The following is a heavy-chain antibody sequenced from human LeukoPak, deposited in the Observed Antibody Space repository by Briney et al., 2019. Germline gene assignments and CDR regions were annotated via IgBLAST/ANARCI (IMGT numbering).Heavy chain of an antibody. D-gene: IGHD2-2*01. CDR2: ISYDGSDK. Sequence: GGSLRLSCAASGFTFSSYAMHWVRQAPGKGLEWVAVISYDGSDKYYADSVKGRFTISRDNSKNTLYLQMNGLRAEDTAVYYCARRGGYCSSTSCPYNWLDPWGQGTLVTVSS. CDR3: ARRGGYCSSTSCPYNWLDP. V-gene: IGHV3-30-3*01. CDR1: GFTFSSYA. J-gene: IGHJ5*02.